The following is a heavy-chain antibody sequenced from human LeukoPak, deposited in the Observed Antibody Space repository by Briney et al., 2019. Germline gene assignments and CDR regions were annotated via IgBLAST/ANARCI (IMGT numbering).Heavy chain of an antibody. J-gene: IGHJ4*02. CDR1: GFTFSSYW. CDR3: TRGYSYGPGVY. V-gene: IGHV3-7*01. D-gene: IGHD5-18*01. CDR2: IKEDGSEK. Sequence: GGSLRLSCAASGFTFSSYWMSWVRQAPGKGLEWVANIKEDGSEKYYVDSVKGRFTISRDNAKNPLYLQMNSLRAEDMAVYYCTRGYSYGPGVYWGQGTLVTVSS.